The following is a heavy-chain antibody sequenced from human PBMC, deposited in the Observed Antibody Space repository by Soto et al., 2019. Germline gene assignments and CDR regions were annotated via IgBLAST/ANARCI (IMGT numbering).Heavy chain of an antibody. V-gene: IGHV3-9*01. J-gene: IGHJ4*02. CDR1: GFTFDDYA. CDR3: ARGLGGYDPGRLDS. Sequence: EMHLVESGGGLVPPGRSLTLSCAASGFTFDDYAMHWVRQRPGKGLEAVSGISWNSGRIEYADSVKGRFTISRDNAKNSLYLQMNSLRAEDTAFYYCARGLGGYDPGRLDSWGQGTLVTVSS. CDR2: ISWNSGRI. D-gene: IGHD5-12*01.